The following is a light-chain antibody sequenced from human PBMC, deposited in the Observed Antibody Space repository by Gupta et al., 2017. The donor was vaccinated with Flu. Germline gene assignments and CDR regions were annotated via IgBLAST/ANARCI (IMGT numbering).Light chain of an antibody. CDR3: SSYTITSTLWV. V-gene: IGLV2-14*01. CDR2: EVN. Sequence: QSALTQPASVSGSPGQSITLSCTGTSSDVGAYDYVSWYQQHPGKAPKLMIYEVNNRPSGVSNRFSGSKSGNTASLTISGLQAEDESDYYCSSYTITSTLWVFGGGTKLTVL. CDR1: SSDVGAYDY. J-gene: IGLJ3*02.